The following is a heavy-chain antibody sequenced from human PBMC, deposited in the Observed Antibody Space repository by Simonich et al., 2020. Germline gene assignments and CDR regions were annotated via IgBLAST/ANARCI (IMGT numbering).Heavy chain of an antibody. CDR2: IYYSGST. J-gene: IGHJ4*02. V-gene: IGHV4-39*01. CDR1: GGSISSSSYY. Sequence: QLQLQESGPGLVKPSETLSLTCTVSGGSISSSSYYWGWIRQPPGKGLEWIGSIYYSGSTYDNPSLKSRVTISVDTSKNQFSLKLSSVTAADTAVYYCARWAYSSSYFDYWGQGTLVTVSS. CDR3: ARWAYSSSYFDY. D-gene: IGHD6-6*01.